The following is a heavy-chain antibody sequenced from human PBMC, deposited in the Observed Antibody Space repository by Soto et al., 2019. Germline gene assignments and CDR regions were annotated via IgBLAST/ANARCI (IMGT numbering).Heavy chain of an antibody. J-gene: IGHJ6*03. CDR2: IQRGGAT. Sequence: EVQLVESGGGLVQPGGSLRLSCAASGFIVSSNYMSWVRQAPGKGLEWVSVIQRGGATYYADTVKGRFTISRDNSKNTLYLQSNTPRAEDMTMYYCAWDAAPCRRGSCYGVHMDVRGKGAKVTV. CDR1: GFIVSSNY. V-gene: IGHV3-66*01. D-gene: IGHD2-15*01. CDR3: AWDAAPCRRGSCYGVHMDV.